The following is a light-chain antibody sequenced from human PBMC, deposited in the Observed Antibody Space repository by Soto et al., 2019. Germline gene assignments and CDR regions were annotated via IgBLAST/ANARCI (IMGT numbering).Light chain of an antibody. V-gene: IGKV1-9*01. CDR2: AAS. CDR1: QDISNC. CDR3: QQFYSYPLT. J-gene: IGKJ4*01. Sequence: IRWPQSTYFLSASVGDRVTITCRASQDISNCLAWYQQKPGKAPKLLIYAASTLQSGVPSRFSGRGSGTEFTLTISSLQPEDFATYYCQQFYSYPLTFAGGTKVDIK.